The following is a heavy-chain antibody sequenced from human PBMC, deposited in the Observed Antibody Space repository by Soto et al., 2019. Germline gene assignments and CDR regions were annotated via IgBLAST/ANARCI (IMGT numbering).Heavy chain of an antibody. CDR2: IYYSGHP. CDR1: GGSIRNSNYY. J-gene: IGHJ4*02. D-gene: IGHD3-22*01. CDR3: ERHSIWLLLSDY. Sequence: SETLSLTGSVSGGSIRNSNYYWGWIRQPQGKGLEWIRLIYYSGHPYYTPSLKSRVTISVDTSKNQFSLKLDSVTAADTAVYFCERHSIWLLLSDYWGQGSLVT. V-gene: IGHV4-39*01.